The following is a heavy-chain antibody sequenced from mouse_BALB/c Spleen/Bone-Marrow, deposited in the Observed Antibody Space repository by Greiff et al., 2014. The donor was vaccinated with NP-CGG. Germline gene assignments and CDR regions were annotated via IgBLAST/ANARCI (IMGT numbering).Heavy chain of an antibody. CDR3: ARSAYYGTNYGAMDY. CDR1: GYAFSNSW. J-gene: IGHJ4*01. Sequence: QVQLQQSGPELVKPGASVKISCKASGYAFSNSWMNWVKQRPGQGLEWIGRIYPGDGDTNYNGKFKGKATLTADKSSSTAYMQLSSLTFVDSAVYFCARSAYYGTNYGAMDYWGQGTSVTVSS. D-gene: IGHD1-1*01. CDR2: IYPGDGDT. V-gene: IGHV1-82*01.